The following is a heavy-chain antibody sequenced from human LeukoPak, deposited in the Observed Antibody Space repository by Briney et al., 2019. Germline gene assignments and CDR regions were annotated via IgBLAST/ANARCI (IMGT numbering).Heavy chain of an antibody. CDR3: ARDLVLYYDILTGPINAFDI. V-gene: IGHV3-74*01. D-gene: IGHD3-9*01. Sequence: PGGSLRLSCAASGFTFSSYWMHWVRQAPGKGLVWVSRINSDGSSTSYADSVKGRFTISRDNAKNTLYLQMNSLRAEDTAVYYCARDLVLYYDILTGPINAFDIWGQGTMVTVSS. CDR2: INSDGSST. J-gene: IGHJ3*02. CDR1: GFTFSSYW.